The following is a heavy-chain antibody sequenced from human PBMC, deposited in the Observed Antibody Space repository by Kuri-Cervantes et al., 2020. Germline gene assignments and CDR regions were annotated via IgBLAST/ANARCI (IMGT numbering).Heavy chain of an antibody. CDR2: ISWNSGSI. CDR1: GFTFSSYA. J-gene: IGHJ5*02. Sequence: GGSLRLSCAASGFTFSSYAMSWVRQAPGKGLEWVSGISWNSGSIGYADSEKGRFTISRDNAKNSLYLQMNSLRAEDTALYYCARTWIQLWLGWFDPWGQGTLVTVSS. V-gene: IGHV3-9*01. CDR3: ARTWIQLWLGWFDP. D-gene: IGHD5-18*01.